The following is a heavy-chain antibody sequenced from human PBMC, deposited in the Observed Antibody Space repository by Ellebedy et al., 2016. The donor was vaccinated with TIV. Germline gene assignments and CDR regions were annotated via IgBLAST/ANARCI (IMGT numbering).Heavy chain of an antibody. CDR1: GFTFSSYA. V-gene: IGHV3-23*01. CDR2: ISGSGGST. CDR3: AKCSGGSCYVDY. D-gene: IGHD2-15*01. J-gene: IGHJ4*02. Sequence: GGSLRLSXAASGFTFSSYAMSWVRQAPGKGLEWVSAISGSGGSTYYADSVKGRFTISRDNSKNTLYLQMNSLRAEDTAVYYCAKCSGGSCYVDYWGQGTLVTVSS.